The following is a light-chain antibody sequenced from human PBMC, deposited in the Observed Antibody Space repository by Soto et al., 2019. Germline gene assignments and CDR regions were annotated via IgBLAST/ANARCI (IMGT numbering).Light chain of an antibody. CDR2: DSS. Sequence: EIVLTQSPATLSLSPGQRATLSCRSSQSVSSCLAWYQQKPGQAPRHLIYDSSNRPTGIPARFSGSGYGTDFTLTISRLEPEDFAVYNCQRRSNWPPRFTFGPGTKVDIK. V-gene: IGKV3-11*01. CDR3: QRRSNWPPRFT. CDR1: QSVSSC. J-gene: IGKJ3*01.